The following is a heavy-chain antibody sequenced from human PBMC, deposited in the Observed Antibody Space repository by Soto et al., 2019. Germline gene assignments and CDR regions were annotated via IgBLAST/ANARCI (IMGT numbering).Heavy chain of an antibody. Sequence: GGSLRLSCAASGFTFSSYAMSWVRQAPGKGLEWVSAISGSGGSTYYADSVKGRFTISRDNSKNTLYLQMNSLRAEDTAVYYCAKELFDDYSSYGGYYYYMDVWGKGTTVTVSS. J-gene: IGHJ6*03. CDR1: GFTFSSYA. CDR3: AKELFDDYSSYGGYYYYMDV. CDR2: ISGSGGST. V-gene: IGHV3-23*01. D-gene: IGHD4-4*01.